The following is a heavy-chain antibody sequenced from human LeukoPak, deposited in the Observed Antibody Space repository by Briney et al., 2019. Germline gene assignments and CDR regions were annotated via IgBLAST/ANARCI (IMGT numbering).Heavy chain of an antibody. J-gene: IGHJ2*01. Sequence: PSETLSLTCTVSGGSISSSSYYWAWIRQPPGRGLEWIGNVYYSGSTYYNTSLKSRVTISVDTSKNQFSLKLSSVTAADTAVYYCARQIPMYTSNWNWYFDLWGRRALVTVSS. CDR1: GGSISSSSYY. V-gene: IGHV4-39*01. CDR3: ARQIPMYTSNWNWYFDL. D-gene: IGHD1-20*01. CDR2: VYYSGST.